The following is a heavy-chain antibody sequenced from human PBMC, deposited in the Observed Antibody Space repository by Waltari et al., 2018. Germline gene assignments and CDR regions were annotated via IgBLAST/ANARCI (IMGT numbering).Heavy chain of an antibody. Sequence: EVQLGDSGGGLVQPGGSLRLSCASSGFTFSSYEMNWVRQAPGKGLEWISYINRDGSITDYAESMKGRFTISRDNAKTSLYLQMSSLRADDTAVYYCSREMVTSGFDYWGQGILVTVSS. CDR2: INRDGSIT. V-gene: IGHV3-48*03. CDR3: SREMVTSGFDY. CDR1: GFTFSSYE. D-gene: IGHD2-15*01. J-gene: IGHJ4*02.